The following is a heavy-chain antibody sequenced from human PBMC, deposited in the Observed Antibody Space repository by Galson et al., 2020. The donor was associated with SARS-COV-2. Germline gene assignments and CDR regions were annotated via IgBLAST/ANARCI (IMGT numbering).Heavy chain of an antibody. CDR3: LRLAGDSCGRGDP. V-gene: IGHV3-73*01. CDR1: GFTFSDSA. Sequence: GGSLRLSCAASGFTFSDSAMHWVRQASGKGLEWVGRIRTKANTYATSYAASVKGRFTISRDDSKNTAWLQMNGLTTDDTAVYYCLRLAGDSCGRGDPWGEGTLVTVAT. D-gene: IGHD3-22*01. CDR2: IRTKANTYAT. J-gene: IGHJ5*02.